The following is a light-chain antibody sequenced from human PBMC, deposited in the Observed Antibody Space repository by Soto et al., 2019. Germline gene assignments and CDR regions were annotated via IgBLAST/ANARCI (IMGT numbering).Light chain of an antibody. CDR1: QDVSDF. Sequence: DIQLTQSPSILSASVGDRFTLTCRASQDVSDFLAWYQHPPGKAPNLLIYAGYTLQSGVPSRFSGSGSGTEFSLTITGLQPEDFVTYYCQYLNGAPTITFGQGTRLEI. V-gene: IGKV1-9*01. CDR3: QYLNGAPTIT. CDR2: AGY. J-gene: IGKJ5*01.